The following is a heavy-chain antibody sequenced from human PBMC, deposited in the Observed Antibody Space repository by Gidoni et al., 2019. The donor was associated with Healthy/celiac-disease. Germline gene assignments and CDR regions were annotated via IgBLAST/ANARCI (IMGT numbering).Heavy chain of an antibody. J-gene: IGHJ4*02. V-gene: IGHV1-2*04. CDR2: INPNSGGT. CDR1: GYTFTGYY. CDR3: ARGGYGGKHNYYFDY. Sequence: QVQLVQSGAEVKKPGASVKVSCTASGYTFTGYYMHWVRQAPGQGLEWMGWINPNSGGTNYAQKFQGWVTMTRDTSISTAYMELSRLRSDDTAVYYCARGGYGGKHNYYFDYWGQGTLVTVSS. D-gene: IGHD5-12*01.